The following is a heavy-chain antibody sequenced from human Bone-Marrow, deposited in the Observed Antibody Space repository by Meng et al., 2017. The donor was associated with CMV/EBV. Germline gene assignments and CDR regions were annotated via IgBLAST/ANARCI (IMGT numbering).Heavy chain of an antibody. CDR2: ISYDGSNK. V-gene: IGHV3-30-3*01. D-gene: IGHD6-13*01. J-gene: IGHJ6*01. Sequence: GESPKISCAASGFTFSSYAMHWVRQAPGKGLEWVAVISYDGSNKYYADSVKGRFTISRDNSKNTLYLQMNSLRAEDTAVYYCARDGQQLIYYYYYGMGFWGQGTTVTVSS. CDR1: GFTFSSYA. CDR3: ARDGQQLIYYYYYGMGF.